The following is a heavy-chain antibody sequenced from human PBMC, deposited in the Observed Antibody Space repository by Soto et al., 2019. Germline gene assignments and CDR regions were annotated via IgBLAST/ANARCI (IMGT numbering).Heavy chain of an antibody. CDR2: TYYRSKWYN. CDR3: ARDTSIAARSAYYYYGMDV. CDR1: GDSVSSNSAA. J-gene: IGHJ6*02. D-gene: IGHD6-6*01. V-gene: IGHV6-1*01. Sequence: PSQTLSRTCAISGDSVSSNSAAWNWIRQSPSRGLEWLGRTYYRSKWYNDYAVSVKSRITINPDTSKNQFSLQLNSVTPEDTAVYYCARDTSIAARSAYYYYGMDVWGQGTTVTVSS.